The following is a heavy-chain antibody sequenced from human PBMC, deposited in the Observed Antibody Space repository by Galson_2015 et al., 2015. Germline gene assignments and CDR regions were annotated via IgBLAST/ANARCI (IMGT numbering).Heavy chain of an antibody. CDR1: GYSFTSYA. CDR3: ARGLYDVWSGHYNHVDY. D-gene: IGHD3-3*01. CDR2: YNGCNGNT. Sequence: SAKVSCKASGYSFTSYALHCGRQAPAQRLEWMVWYNGCNGNTKNSQNLQGRVTITRDTSASTAYMELSSLRSEDTAVYYCARGLYDVWSGHYNHVDYWGQGTLVTVSS. J-gene: IGHJ4*02. V-gene: IGHV1-3*01.